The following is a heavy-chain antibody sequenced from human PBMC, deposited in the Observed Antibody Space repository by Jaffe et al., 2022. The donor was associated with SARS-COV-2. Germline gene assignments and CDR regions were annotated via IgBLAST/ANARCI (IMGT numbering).Heavy chain of an antibody. CDR3: AKDPGSIAAAGKEGFDP. CDR2: ISWNSGSI. V-gene: IGHV3-9*01. D-gene: IGHD6-13*01. CDR1: GFTFDDYA. J-gene: IGHJ5*02. Sequence: EVQLVESGGGLVQPGRSLRLSCAASGFTFDDYAMHWVRQAPGKGLEWVSGISWNSGSIGYADSVKGRFTISRDNAKNSLYLQMNSLRAEDTALYYCAKDPGSIAAAGKEGFDPWGQGTLVTVSS.